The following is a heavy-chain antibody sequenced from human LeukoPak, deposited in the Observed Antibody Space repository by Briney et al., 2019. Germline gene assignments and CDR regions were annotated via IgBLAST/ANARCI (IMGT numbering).Heavy chain of an antibody. V-gene: IGHV3-21*01. CDR2: ISSSSSYI. CDR3: ARDVGLLWFGEL. CDR1: GFTFSSYS. D-gene: IGHD3-10*01. J-gene: IGHJ4*02. Sequence: PGGSLRLSCAASGFTFSSYSMNWVRQAPGKGLEWVSSISSSSSYIYYADSVKGRFTISRDNAKNSLYLQMNSLRAEDTAVYYCARDVGLLWFGELWGQGTLVTVSS.